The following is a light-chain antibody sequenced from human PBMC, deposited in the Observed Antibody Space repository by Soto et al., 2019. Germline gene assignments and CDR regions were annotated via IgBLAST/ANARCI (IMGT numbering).Light chain of an antibody. V-gene: IGLV2-14*01. Sequence: QSVLTQPASVSGSPGQSITISCTGTSSDVGGYNYVSWYQQHPGKAPKLMIYEVSNRPSGVSNRFSGSKSGNTASLAISGLQAEDEADYYCSAWDDSLHVWLFGGGTKLTVL. CDR2: EVS. CDR3: SAWDDSLHVWL. J-gene: IGLJ3*02. CDR1: SSDVGGYNY.